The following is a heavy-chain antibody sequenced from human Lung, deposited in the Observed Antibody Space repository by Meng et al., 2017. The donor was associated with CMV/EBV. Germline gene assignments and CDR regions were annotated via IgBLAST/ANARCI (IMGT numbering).Heavy chain of an antibody. Sequence: SCAASGFTFSSYAMHWVRQAPGKGLEWVAVISYDGSNKYYADSVKGRFTISRDNSKNTLYLQMNSLRAEDTAVYHCARVNIVVVPAAPLDVWGQGTTVTVSS. CDR2: ISYDGSNK. CDR3: ARVNIVVVPAAPLDV. D-gene: IGHD2-2*01. CDR1: GFTFSSYA. V-gene: IGHV3-30-3*01. J-gene: IGHJ6*02.